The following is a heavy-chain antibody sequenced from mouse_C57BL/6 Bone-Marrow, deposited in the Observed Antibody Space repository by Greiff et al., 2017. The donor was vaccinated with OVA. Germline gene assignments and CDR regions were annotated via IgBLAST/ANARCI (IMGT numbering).Heavy chain of an antibody. D-gene: IGHD2-1*01. CDR1: GFTFNTYA. J-gene: IGHJ4*01. CDR2: IRSKSSNYAT. CDR3: VRDRVGNYGDAMDY. Sequence: EVQLVESGGGLVQPKGSLKLSCAASGFTFNTYAMHWVRQAPGKGLEWVARIRSKSSNYATYYADSVKDRFTISRDDSQSMLYLQMNNLKTEDTAMYYCVRDRVGNYGDAMDYWGQGTSVTVSS. V-gene: IGHV10-3*01.